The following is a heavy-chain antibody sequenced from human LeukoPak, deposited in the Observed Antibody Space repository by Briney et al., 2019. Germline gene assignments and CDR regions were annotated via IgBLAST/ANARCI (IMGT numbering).Heavy chain of an antibody. CDR2: ISAYNGNT. Sequence: ASVQVSFKASGYTFTSYGISWVRQAPGQGLEWMGWISAYNGNTNYAQKLQGRVTMTTDTSTSTAYMELRSLRSDDTAVYYCARYSGSYPLFDYWGQGTLVTVSS. CDR3: ARYSGSYPLFDY. CDR1: GYTFTSYG. V-gene: IGHV1-18*01. J-gene: IGHJ4*02. D-gene: IGHD1-26*01.